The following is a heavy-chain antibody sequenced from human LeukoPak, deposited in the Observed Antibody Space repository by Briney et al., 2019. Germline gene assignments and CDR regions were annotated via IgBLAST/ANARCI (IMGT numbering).Heavy chain of an antibody. Sequence: ASVKVSCKASGYTFTSYDINWVRQATGQGPEWMGWMNPNSGNTGYAQKLQGRVTMTRNTSISTAYMELSSLRSEDTAVYYCARRNNWKGGGAFDIWGQGTMVTVSS. V-gene: IGHV1-8*01. D-gene: IGHD1-1*01. CDR1: GYTFTSYD. CDR2: MNPNSGNT. CDR3: ARRNNWKGGGAFDI. J-gene: IGHJ3*02.